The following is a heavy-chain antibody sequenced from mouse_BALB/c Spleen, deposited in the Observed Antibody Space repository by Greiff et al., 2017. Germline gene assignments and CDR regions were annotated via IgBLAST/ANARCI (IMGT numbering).Heavy chain of an antibody. CDR2: ISNGGGST. CDR1: GFTFSSYT. D-gene: IGHD2-3*01. V-gene: IGHV5-12-2*01. J-gene: IGHJ3*01. CDR3: ARQDDGYYIWFAY. Sequence: EVKLMESGGGLVQPGGSLKLSCAASGFTFSSYTMSWVRQTPEKRLEWVAYISNGGGSTYYPDTVKGRFTISRDNAKNTLYLQMSSLKSEDTAMYYCARQDDGYYIWFAYWGQGTLVTVSA.